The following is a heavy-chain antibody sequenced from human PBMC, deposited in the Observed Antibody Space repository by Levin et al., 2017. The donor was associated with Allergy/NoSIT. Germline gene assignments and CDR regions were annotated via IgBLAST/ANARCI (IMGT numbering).Heavy chain of an antibody. CDR2: ISYDGSNK. J-gene: IGHJ5*02. CDR1: GFTFSSYA. D-gene: IGHD2-2*01. CDR3: ARDQGKYCSSTSCYSWFDP. Sequence: GGSLRLSCAASGFTFSSYAMHWVRQAPGKGLEWVAVISYDGSNKYYADSVKGRFTISRDNSKNTLYLQMNSLRAEDTTVYYCARDQGKYCSSTSCYSWFDPWGQGTLVTVSS. V-gene: IGHV3-30-3*01.